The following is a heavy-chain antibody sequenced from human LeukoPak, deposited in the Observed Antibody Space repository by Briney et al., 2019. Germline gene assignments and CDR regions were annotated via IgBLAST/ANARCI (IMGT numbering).Heavy chain of an antibody. CDR1: GYTFTVHY. CDR2: IKPDSGAT. D-gene: IGHD4/OR15-4a*01. CDR3: ARDHDYGPDY. J-gene: IGHJ4*02. V-gene: IGHV1-2*02. Sequence: GASLKVSCKASGYTFTVHYMHWLRQAPGQGLEWMGWIKPDSGATNFAQNFQGRVTMTSDTSINTAYMELSSLTSDDTAIYYCARDHDYGPDYWGQGTLVTVSA.